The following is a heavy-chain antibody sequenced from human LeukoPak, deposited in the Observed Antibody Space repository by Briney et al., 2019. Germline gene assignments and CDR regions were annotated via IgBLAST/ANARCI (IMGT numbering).Heavy chain of an antibody. CDR3: ARDRGDGYVDY. J-gene: IGHJ4*02. CDR2: IYYSGST. Sequence: SETLSLTCTVSGGSISSSSYYWGWIRQPPGKGLEWIGSIYYSGSTYYNPSLKSRVTISVDTSKNQFSLKLSSVTAADTAVYYCARDRGDGYVDYWAQGTLVTVSS. CDR1: GGSISSSSYY. V-gene: IGHV4-39*07. D-gene: IGHD3-10*01.